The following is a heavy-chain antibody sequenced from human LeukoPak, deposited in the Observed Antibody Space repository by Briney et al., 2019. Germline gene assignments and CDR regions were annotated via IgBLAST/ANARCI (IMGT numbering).Heavy chain of an antibody. V-gene: IGHV4-34*01. CDR2: INHSGST. J-gene: IGHJ4*02. CDR1: GGSFSGYY. Sequence: SETLSLTCAVYGGSFSGYYWSWIRQPPGKGLEWIGEINHSGSTNYNPSLKSRGTISVDTSKNQFSLKLSSVTAADTAVYYCARGPTRYDFWSGYYRDWGQGTLVTVSS. CDR3: ARGPTRYDFWSGYYRD. D-gene: IGHD3-3*01.